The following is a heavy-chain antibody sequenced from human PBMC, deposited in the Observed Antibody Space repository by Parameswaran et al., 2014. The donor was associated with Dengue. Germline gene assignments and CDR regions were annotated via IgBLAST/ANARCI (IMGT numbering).Heavy chain of an antibody. CDR2: ISGSGGST. V-gene: IGHV3-23*01. CDR3: AKGVYYDSSGYYQFSGDAFDI. D-gene: IGHD3-22*01. J-gene: IGHJ3*02. Sequence: RWIRQPPGKGLEWVSAISGSGGSTYYADSVKGRFTISRDNSKNTLYPQMNSLRAEDTAVYYCAKGVYYDSSGYYQFSGDAFDIWGQGTMVTVSS.